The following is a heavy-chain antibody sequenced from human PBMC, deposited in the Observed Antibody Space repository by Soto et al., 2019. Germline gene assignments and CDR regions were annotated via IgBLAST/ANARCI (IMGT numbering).Heavy chain of an antibody. CDR1: GFTFSSSG. D-gene: IGHD5-12*01. CDR3: AREGVAPYYYYGMDV. V-gene: IGHV1-58*02. Sequence: ASVKVSCKASGFTFSSSGIHWVRQARGQRLEWIGWIVVGSGNTNYAQKFQERVTITTDTSTNTAYMELTSLRSDDTAVYYCAREGVAPYYYYGMDVWGQGTPVTVSS. J-gene: IGHJ6*02. CDR2: IVVGSGNT.